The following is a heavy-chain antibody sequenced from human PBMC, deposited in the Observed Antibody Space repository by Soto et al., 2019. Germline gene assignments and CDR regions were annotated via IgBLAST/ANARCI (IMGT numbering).Heavy chain of an antibody. J-gene: IGHJ5*02. Sequence: ASVKVSCKASGYTFTGYFIHWVRQAPGQGLEWMGWINPNSGATKYAQKCQGRVTMTRETSISSAYMELTLVRSDDRAIYYCARGGGTILAALPWGEGTLVTSPQ. CDR2: INPNSGAT. V-gene: IGHV1-2*02. D-gene: IGHD3-3*01. CDR3: ARGGGTILAALP. CDR1: GYTFTGYF.